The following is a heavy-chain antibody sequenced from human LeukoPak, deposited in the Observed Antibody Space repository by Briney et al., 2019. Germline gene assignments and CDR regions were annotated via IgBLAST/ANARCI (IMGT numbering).Heavy chain of an antibody. CDR1: GVSISAYY. Sequence: SETLSLTCSVSGVSISAYYWSWIRQPAGKGLEWIGRIYPGESIYASENTNYDPSLKSRVSMSGDTSKNQVSLKLRSVTAADTAVYYCARDPTTVTTIFDSWGQGTLVTISS. CDR3: ARDPTTVTTIFDS. V-gene: IGHV4-4*07. J-gene: IGHJ4*02. D-gene: IGHD4-17*01. CDR2: IYPGESIYASENT.